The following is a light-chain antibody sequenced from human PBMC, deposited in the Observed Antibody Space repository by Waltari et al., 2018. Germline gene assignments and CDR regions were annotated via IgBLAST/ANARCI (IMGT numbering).Light chain of an antibody. Sequence: DIQMTQSPSTLSASVVDSVTISCRDSQSVGTWLAWYQQKPGKDPKLLSYMASSLDSRVPSRFSGSGSGTDFTLTISSLQPDDFATYSCQQYSSFSTFGQGTKV. CDR2: MAS. CDR3: QQYSSFST. V-gene: IGKV1-5*03. CDR1: QSVGTW. J-gene: IGKJ2*01.